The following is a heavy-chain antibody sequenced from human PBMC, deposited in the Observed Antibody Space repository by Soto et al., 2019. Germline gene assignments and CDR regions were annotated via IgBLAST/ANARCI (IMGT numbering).Heavy chain of an antibody. Sequence: SETLSLTCTVSGGSISSGDYYWSWIRQPPGKGLEWIGYIYYSGSTYYNPSLKSRVTISVDTSKNQFSLKLSSVTAADTAVYYCARAPNLSRGNPLDYWGQGTLVTVTS. J-gene: IGHJ4*02. CDR2: IYYSGST. V-gene: IGHV4-30-4*01. D-gene: IGHD2-2*01. CDR1: GGSISSGDYY. CDR3: ARAPNLSRGNPLDY.